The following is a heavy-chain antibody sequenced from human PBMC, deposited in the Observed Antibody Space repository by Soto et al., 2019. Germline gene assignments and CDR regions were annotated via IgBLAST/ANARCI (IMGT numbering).Heavy chain of an antibody. J-gene: IGHJ3*02. CDR2: IRSKAYGGTT. CDR3: TREPEQWLDAFDI. CDR1: GFTFGDYA. Sequence: GVLRLSCTASGFTFGDYAMSWVRQAPGKGLEWVGFIRSKAYGGTTEYAASVKGRFTISRDDSKSIAYLQMNSLKTEDTAVYYCTREPEQWLDAFDICGQGPMVTV. V-gene: IGHV3-49*04. D-gene: IGHD6-19*01.